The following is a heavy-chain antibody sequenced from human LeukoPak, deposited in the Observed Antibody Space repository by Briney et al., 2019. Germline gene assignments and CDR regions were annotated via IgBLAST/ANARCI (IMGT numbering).Heavy chain of an antibody. V-gene: IGHV3-30-3*01. CDR3: ARDAVAAAGNPLDY. CDR1: GFTFSSYA. Sequence: GRCLRLSCAASGFTFSSYAMHWVRQDPGKGLEWVAVISYDGSNKYYADSVKGRLTISRDNSKNTLYLQMNSLRAEDTAVYYCARDAVAAAGNPLDYWGQGTLVTVSS. D-gene: IGHD6-13*01. J-gene: IGHJ4*02. CDR2: ISYDGSNK.